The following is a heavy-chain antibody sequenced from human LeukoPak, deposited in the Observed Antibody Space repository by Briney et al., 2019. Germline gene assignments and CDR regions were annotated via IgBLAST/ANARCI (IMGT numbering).Heavy chain of an antibody. CDR3: ATDSPWMVFGGSSSWYYFGY. D-gene: IGHD6-13*01. CDR1: GYTLTELS. J-gene: IGHJ4*02. V-gene: IGHV1-24*01. CDR2: FDPEDGET. Sequence: ASVKVSCKVSGYTLTELSMHWVRQAPGKGLEWMGGFDPEDGETIYAQKFQGRVTMTEDTSTDTAYMELSSLRSEDTAVYYCATDSPWMVFGGSSSWYYFGYWGQGTLVTVSS.